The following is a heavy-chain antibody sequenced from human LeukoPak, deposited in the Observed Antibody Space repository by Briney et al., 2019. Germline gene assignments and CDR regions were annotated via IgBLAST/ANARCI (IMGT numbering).Heavy chain of an antibody. CDR3: ARDRGNGFNSYFFDY. CDR1: GFTFSDYW. CDR2: IKQDGSEK. D-gene: IGHD5-24*01. Sequence: GGSLRLSCAASGFTFSDYWMSWVRQAPGKGLEWVAIIKQDGSEKYSVDSVKGRFTISRDNAKNSLFLQMNSLRAEDTALYYCARDRGNGFNSYFFDYWGQGTLVTVSS. V-gene: IGHV3-7*01. J-gene: IGHJ4*02.